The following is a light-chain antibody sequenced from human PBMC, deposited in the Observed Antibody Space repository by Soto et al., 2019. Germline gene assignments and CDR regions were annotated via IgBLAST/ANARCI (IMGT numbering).Light chain of an antibody. CDR3: KQSYSTPRT. J-gene: IGKJ2*01. CDR2: AAS. V-gene: IGKV1-39*01. Sequence: DIQMTQSPSSLSASVGDRVTIACRASQSISSFLSWYQQKPGKAPKLLIYAASSLQSGVPSRFSGSVSGTDFTLTISSLQPEDFATYYCKQSYSTPRTFGQGTKLEIK. CDR1: QSISSF.